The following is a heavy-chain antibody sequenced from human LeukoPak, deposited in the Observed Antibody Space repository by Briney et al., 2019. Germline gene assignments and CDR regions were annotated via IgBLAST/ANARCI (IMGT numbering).Heavy chain of an antibody. J-gene: IGHJ4*02. CDR3: ARLGYSYGYPIDY. Sequence: SETLSLTCTVSGGSISSYYWSWIRQPPGKGLEWIGYIYYSGSTNYNPSLKSQVTISVDTSKNQFSLKLSSVTAADTAVYYCARLGYSYGYPIDYWGQGTLVTVSS. CDR1: GGSISSYY. V-gene: IGHV4-59*08. D-gene: IGHD5-18*01. CDR2: IYYSGST.